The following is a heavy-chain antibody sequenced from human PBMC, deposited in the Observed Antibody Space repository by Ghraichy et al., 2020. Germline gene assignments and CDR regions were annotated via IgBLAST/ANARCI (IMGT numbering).Heavy chain of an antibody. Sequence: GESLNISCGASGFTLNSYAMHWVRQVPGKGLEWVSGISGTGGSTSYADSVKGRFTVSRDNSKNTLYLQMNSLRSEDTAVYYWARDGYNWIAYDYWGQGTQVTVSS. V-gene: IGHV3-23*01. CDR2: ISGTGGST. D-gene: IGHD1-20*01. J-gene: IGHJ4*02. CDR1: GFTLNSYA. CDR3: ARDGYNWIAYDY.